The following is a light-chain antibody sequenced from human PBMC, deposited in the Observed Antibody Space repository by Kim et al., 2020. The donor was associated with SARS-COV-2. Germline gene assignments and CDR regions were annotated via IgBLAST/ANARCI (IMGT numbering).Light chain of an antibody. CDR3: CSYAGSYTGV. V-gene: IGLV2-11*01. CDR1: SSDVGGYNS. J-gene: IGLJ3*02. CDR2: DVS. Sequence: GHAVTISGTATSSDVGGYNSVSWFQQHPGKAPKLMIYDVSERPSGVPDRFSASKSGNTASLTISGLQVEDEADYYCCSYAGSYTGVFGGGTQLTVL.